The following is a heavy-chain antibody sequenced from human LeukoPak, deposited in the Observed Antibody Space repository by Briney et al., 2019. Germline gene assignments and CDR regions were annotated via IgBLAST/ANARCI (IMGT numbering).Heavy chain of an antibody. CDR2: ISAYNGNT. D-gene: IGHD3-22*01. Sequence: ASVKVSCEASGYTFTSYGISWVRQAPGQGLEWMGWISAYNGNTNYAQKLQGRVTMTTDTSTSTAYMELRSLRSDDTAVYYCARGITYYYDSSAANDYWGQGTLVTVSS. V-gene: IGHV1-18*01. CDR3: ARGITYYYDSSAANDY. CDR1: GYTFTSYG. J-gene: IGHJ4*02.